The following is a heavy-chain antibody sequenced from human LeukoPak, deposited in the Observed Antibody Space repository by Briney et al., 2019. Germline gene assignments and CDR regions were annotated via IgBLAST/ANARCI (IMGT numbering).Heavy chain of an antibody. V-gene: IGHV4-59*01. CDR1: GGSISSYY. CDR2: IYYSGST. J-gene: IGHJ6*03. CDR3: ARGKPYYYYYYRDV. Sequence: SETLSLTCTVSGGSISSYYWSWIRQPPGKGLEWIGYIYYSGSTNYNPSLKSRVTISVDTSKNQFSLKLSPVTAADTAVYYCARGKPYYYYYYRDVWGKGTTVTVSS.